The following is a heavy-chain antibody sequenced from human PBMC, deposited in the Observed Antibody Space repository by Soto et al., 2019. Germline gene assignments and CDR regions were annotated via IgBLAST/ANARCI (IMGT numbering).Heavy chain of an antibody. CDR1: GFTFGTYW. V-gene: IGHV3-7*01. J-gene: IGHJ5*02. CDR3: ARGEYQLPIEP. D-gene: IGHD2-2*01. CDR2: IKQDGSEK. Sequence: GGSLRLSCAASGFTFGTYWMSWVRQAPGKGLEWVANIKQDGSEKYYVDSVKGRFTISRDNAKSFLYLQMNSLRGDDTAMYYCARGEYQLPIEPWGQGALVTVSS.